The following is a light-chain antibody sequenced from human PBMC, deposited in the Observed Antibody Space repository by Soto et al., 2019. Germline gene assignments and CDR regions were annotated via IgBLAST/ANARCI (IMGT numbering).Light chain of an antibody. Sequence: QSVLTQPPSASGTPGQRVTISCSGGNSNIGSNTVIWYQHLPGTAPKLLSYNNNKRPSGVPDRFSGSKSGTSASLAISGLQSEDEADYYCAAWDDSLNGHAVFGGGTQLTVL. J-gene: IGLJ7*01. CDR1: NSNIGSNT. CDR2: NNN. V-gene: IGLV1-44*01. CDR3: AAWDDSLNGHAV.